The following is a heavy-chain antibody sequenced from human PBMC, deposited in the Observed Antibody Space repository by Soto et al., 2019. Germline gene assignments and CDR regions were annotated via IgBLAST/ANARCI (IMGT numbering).Heavy chain of an antibody. V-gene: IGHV3-53*01. CDR1: GFTVSSNY. CDR2: IYSGGST. D-gene: IGHD6-13*01. J-gene: IGHJ4*02. Sequence: EVQLVESGGGLIQPGGSLRLSCAASGFTVSSNYMSWVRQAPGKGLEWVSVIYSGGSTYYADSVKGRFTISRDNSKNTLYLQMNSLRAEDTAVYYCARVGTQGIAAAGTLGIFDYWGQGTLVTVSS. CDR3: ARVGTQGIAAAGTLGIFDY.